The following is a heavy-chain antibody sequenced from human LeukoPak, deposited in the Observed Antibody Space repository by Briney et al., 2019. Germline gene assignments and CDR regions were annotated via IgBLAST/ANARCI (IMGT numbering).Heavy chain of an antibody. V-gene: IGHV4-39*02. CDR2: IHYSGST. CDR3: ARLEASGGYYSSYYMDV. Sequence: SETLSLTCTVCGDSIRSSRHYGGGLRQPPEKVLERVGSIHYSGSTYDNPSLKSRVTISVDTSKSHFSLKLSSVTAADTAFYSCARLEASGGYYSSYYMDVWGEGSKVTVSS. J-gene: IGHJ6*03. D-gene: IGHD1-1*01. CDR1: GDSIRSSRHY.